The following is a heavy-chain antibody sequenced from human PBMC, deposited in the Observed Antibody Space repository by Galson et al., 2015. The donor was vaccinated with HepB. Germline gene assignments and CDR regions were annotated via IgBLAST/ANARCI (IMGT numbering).Heavy chain of an antibody. CDR2: ISHDGKHQ. V-gene: IGHV3-30*04. CDR3: ARDPDDTEGYYMTFEY. Sequence: SLRLSCAASGFSFSDFALHWVRQGSGKGPEWVALISHDGKHQYYADSVRGRFTISRDISKNTLNLQMNSLRVEDTGIYYCARDPDDTEGYYMTFEYWGQGTLVTVSS. CDR1: GFSFSDFA. D-gene: IGHD1-26*01. J-gene: IGHJ4*02.